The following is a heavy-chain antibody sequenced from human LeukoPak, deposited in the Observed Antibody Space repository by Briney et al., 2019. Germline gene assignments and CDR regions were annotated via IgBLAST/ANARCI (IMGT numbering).Heavy chain of an antibody. V-gene: IGHV4-59*01. CDR2: IYYSGST. CDR1: GGSISSYY. Sequence: PSETLSLTCTVSGGSISSYYWSWIRQPPGKGLEWIGYIYYSGSTNYNPSLKSRVTISVDTSKNQFSLKLSSVTAADTAVYYCATLGDRYCSSTSCYTGFDYCSQGTLVTVSS. D-gene: IGHD2-2*02. J-gene: IGHJ4*02. CDR3: ATLGDRYCSSTSCYTGFDY.